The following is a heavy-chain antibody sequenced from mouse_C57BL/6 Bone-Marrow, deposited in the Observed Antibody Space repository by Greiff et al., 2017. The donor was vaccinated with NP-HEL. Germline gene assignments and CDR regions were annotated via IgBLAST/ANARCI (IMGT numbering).Heavy chain of an antibody. CDR1: GFNIKDDY. Sequence: EVQLQQSGAELVRPGASVKLSCTASGFNIKDDYMHWVKQRPEQGLEWIGWIDPENGDTAYASKFQGKATITADTSSNTAYLQLSSLTSEDTAVYYCTTGIVSYFDYWGQGTTLTVSS. CDR2: IDPENGDT. J-gene: IGHJ2*01. CDR3: TTGIVSYFDY. D-gene: IGHD2-5*01. V-gene: IGHV14-4*01.